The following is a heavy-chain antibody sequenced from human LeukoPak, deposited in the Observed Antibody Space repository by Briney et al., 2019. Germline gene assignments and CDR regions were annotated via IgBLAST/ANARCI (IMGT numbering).Heavy chain of an antibody. Sequence: ASVKVSCRASGYTFTGYYMHWVRQAPGQGLEWMGRINPNSGGTSYAQKFQGRVTMTRDTSISTAYMELSRLRSDDTAVYYCARAARIAAAVTAEYFQHWGQGTLVTVSS. J-gene: IGHJ1*01. CDR3: ARAARIAAAVTAEYFQH. V-gene: IGHV1-2*06. CDR2: INPNSGGT. D-gene: IGHD6-13*01. CDR1: GYTFTGYY.